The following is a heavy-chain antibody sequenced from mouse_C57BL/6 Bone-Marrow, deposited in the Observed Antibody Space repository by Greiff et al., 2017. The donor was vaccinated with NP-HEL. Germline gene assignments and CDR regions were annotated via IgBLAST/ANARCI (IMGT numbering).Heavy chain of an antibody. CDR2: IRNKANGYTT. V-gene: IGHV7-3*01. Sequence: EVKLVESGGGLVQPGGSLSLSCAASGFTFTDYYMSWVRQPPGKALEWLGFIRNKANGYTTEYSVSVKGRFTISRDNSQSILFLQLNALSAEDSATYYCASYSAWFAYWGQGTLVTVSA. CDR3: ASYSAWFAY. CDR1: GFTFTDYY. J-gene: IGHJ3*01.